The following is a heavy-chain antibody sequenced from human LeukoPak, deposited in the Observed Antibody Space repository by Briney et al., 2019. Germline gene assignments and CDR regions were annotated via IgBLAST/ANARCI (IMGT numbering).Heavy chain of an antibody. CDR3: ARDYYDSSGYCPFDP. Sequence: PGGSLRLSCAASGFTFSSYSMNWVRQAPGKGLEWVSSISSSSSYIYYADSVKGRFTISRDNAKNSLYLQMNSLRAEDTAVYYRARDYYDSSGYCPFDPWGQGTLVTASS. V-gene: IGHV3-21*01. CDR2: ISSSSSYI. J-gene: IGHJ5*02. CDR1: GFTFSSYS. D-gene: IGHD3-22*01.